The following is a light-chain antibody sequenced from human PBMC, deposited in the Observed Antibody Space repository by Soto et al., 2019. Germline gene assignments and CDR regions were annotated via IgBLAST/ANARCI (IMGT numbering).Light chain of an antibody. CDR1: QDISNY. Sequence: DIQMTQSPSSRSASVVERVTITFQASQDISNYLNWYQQKLGKAPKLLIYDASNLETGVPSRFSGSGSGTDFTFTISSLQPEDIATYYCQQYSHLITFGQGTRLEI. CDR3: QQYSHLIT. J-gene: IGKJ5*01. V-gene: IGKV1-33*01. CDR2: DAS.